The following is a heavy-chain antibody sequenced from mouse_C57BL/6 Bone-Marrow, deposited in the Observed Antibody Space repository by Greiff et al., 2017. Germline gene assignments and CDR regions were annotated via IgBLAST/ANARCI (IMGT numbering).Heavy chain of an antibody. CDR3: ARRSREGYYYAMDY. V-gene: IGHV5-4*03. CDR2: ISDGGSYT. D-gene: IGHD1-1*01. Sequence: EVKLVESGGGLVKPGGSLKLSCAASGFTFSSYAMSWVRQTPEKRLEWVATISDGGSYTYYPDNVKGRFTISRDNAKNNLYLQMSHLKSEDTAMYYCARRSREGYYYAMDYWGQGTSVTVSS. J-gene: IGHJ4*01. CDR1: GFTFSSYA.